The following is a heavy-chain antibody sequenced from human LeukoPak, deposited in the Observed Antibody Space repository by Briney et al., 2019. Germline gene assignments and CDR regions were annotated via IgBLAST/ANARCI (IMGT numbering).Heavy chain of an antibody. CDR1: GGSVSSGSYY. CDR2: ICYSGST. CDR3: ARIPYYYYALDV. Sequence: SETLSLTCTVSGGSVSSGSYYWSWIRQPPGKGLEWIGYICYSGSTNYNPSLKSRVTISLDKSRNHFSLELSSVTAADTAVYYCARIPYYYYALDVWGQGTPVTVSS. J-gene: IGHJ6*02. V-gene: IGHV4-61*03.